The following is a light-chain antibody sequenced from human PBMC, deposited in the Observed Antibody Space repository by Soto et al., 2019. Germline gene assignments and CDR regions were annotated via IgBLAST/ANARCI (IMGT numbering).Light chain of an antibody. CDR3: QSFDSSLRGWV. CDR2: GNT. V-gene: IGLV1-40*01. CDR1: SSDIGAGHD. Sequence: QSVLTRPPAVSGAPGQRVTISCAGSSSDIGAGHDVHWYQQLPGTAPKLLIYGNTNRPSGVPDRFSGSKSGASASLDISGRQAEDEADYYCQSFDSSLRGWVFGGGTKLTVL. J-gene: IGLJ3*02.